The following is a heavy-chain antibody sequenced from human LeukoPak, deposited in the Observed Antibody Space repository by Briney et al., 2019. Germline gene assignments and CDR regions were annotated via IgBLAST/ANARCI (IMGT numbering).Heavy chain of an antibody. Sequence: GGSLRLSCAAFGFPLSSYAMSWVRQAPGKGLEWLTFIRYDGSNHYYADSVKGRFTISRDNSKNTVYLQMNTLRPEDTAIYYCAKLRGYYGSGLNPGFGISHYWGQGTLVTVSS. CDR2: IRYDGSNH. J-gene: IGHJ4*02. D-gene: IGHD3-10*01. CDR1: GFPLSSYA. CDR3: AKLRGYYGSGLNPGFGISHY. V-gene: IGHV3-30*02.